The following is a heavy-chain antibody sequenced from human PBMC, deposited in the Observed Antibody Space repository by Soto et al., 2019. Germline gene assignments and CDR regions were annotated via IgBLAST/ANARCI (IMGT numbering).Heavy chain of an antibody. Sequence: SETVSLTCTVSGGSISSSSYYWGWIRQPPGKGLEWIGSIYYSGSTYYNPSLRSRVTISVDTSKNQFSLQLTSVTADDTAIYYCGGTTSHHWLYMDVWGRGTTVTVSS. J-gene: IGHJ6*03. CDR2: IYYSGST. CDR3: GGTTSHHWLYMDV. V-gene: IGHV4-39*01. CDR1: GGSISSSSYY. D-gene: IGHD1-1*01.